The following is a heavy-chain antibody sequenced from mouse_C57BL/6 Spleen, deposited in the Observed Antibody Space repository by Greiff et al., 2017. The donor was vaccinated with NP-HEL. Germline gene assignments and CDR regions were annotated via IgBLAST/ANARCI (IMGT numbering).Heavy chain of an antibody. CDR2: IDPSDSYT. CDR3: ARGGYYGSSLYYFDD. J-gene: IGHJ2*01. D-gene: IGHD1-1*01. CDR1: GYTFTSYW. V-gene: IGHV1-50*01. Sequence: QVQLQQPGAELVKPGASVKLSCKASGYTFTSYWMQWVKQRPGQGLEWIGEIDPSDSYTNYNQKFKGKATLTVDTSSSTAYMQLSSLTSEDSAVYYGARGGYYGSSLYYFDDWGKGTTLTVSS.